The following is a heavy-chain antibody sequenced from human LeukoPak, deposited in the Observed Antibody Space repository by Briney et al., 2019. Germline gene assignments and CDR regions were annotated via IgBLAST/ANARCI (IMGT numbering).Heavy chain of an antibody. CDR1: GVSISSGSYY. CDR2: IYTSGST. D-gene: IGHD1-26*01. V-gene: IGHV4-61*02. Sequence: PSETLSLTCTVSGVSISSGSYYWSWIRQPAGKGLEWIGRIYTSGSTNYNPSLKSRVTISVDTSKNQFSLKLSSVTAADTAVYYCARLPNYMYSGVDYFDYWGQGTLVTVSS. J-gene: IGHJ4*02. CDR3: ARLPNYMYSGVDYFDY.